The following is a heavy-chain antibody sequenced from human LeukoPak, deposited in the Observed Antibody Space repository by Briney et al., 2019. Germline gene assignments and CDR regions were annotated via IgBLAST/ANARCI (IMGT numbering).Heavy chain of an antibody. CDR1: GFTFSGYS. CDR2: ISSSRRDI. J-gene: IGHJ4*02. D-gene: IGHD2-21*02. V-gene: IGHV3-21*01. Sequence: GGALRLSCAASGFTFSGYSMNWVRQAPGKGLEWVSSISSSRRDIYYADSVKGRGTISRDNAKNSMYLQMNSLRAEDTAVYYCARDAYCGGACYSDYWGQGTLVTVSS. CDR3: ARDAYCGGACYSDY.